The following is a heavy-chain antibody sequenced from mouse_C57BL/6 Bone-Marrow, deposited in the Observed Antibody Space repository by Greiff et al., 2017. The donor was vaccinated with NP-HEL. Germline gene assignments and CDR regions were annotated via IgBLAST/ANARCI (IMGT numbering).Heavy chain of an antibody. V-gene: IGHV1-85*01. J-gene: IGHJ1*03. Sequence: VKLVESGPELVKPGASVKLSCKASGYTFTSYDINWVKQRPGQGLEWIGWIYPRDGSTKYNEKFKGKATLTVDTSSSTAYMELHSLTSEDSAVYFCAREGGYGNYGYFDVWGTGTTVTVSS. CDR1: GYTFTSYD. D-gene: IGHD2-1*01. CDR3: AREGGYGNYGYFDV. CDR2: IYPRDGST.